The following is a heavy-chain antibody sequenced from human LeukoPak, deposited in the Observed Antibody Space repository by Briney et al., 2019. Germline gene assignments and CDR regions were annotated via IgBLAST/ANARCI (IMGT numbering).Heavy chain of an antibody. V-gene: IGHV5-51*01. D-gene: IGHD3-3*01. CDR3: ARRIRRNDFWSGYYPYYFDY. CDR2: IYPGDSDT. Sequence: GESLKISCKGSGYSFTSCWIGWVRQMPGKGVEWMGIIYPGDSDTRYSPSFQGQVTISADKSISTPYLQWSSLKASDTAMYYCARRIRRNDFWSGYYPYYFDYWGQGTLVTVSS. J-gene: IGHJ4*02. CDR1: GYSFTSCW.